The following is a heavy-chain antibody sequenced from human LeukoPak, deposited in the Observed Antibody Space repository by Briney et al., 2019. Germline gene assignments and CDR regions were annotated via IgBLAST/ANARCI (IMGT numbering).Heavy chain of an antibody. CDR2: ISYDGSNK. CDR3: AKDWTPIATGPDY. V-gene: IGHV3-30*18. D-gene: IGHD3/OR15-3a*01. Sequence: GRSLRLSCAASGFTFSSYGMHWVRQAPGKGLEWVAVISYDGSNKYYADSVKGRFTISRGNSKNTLYLQMNSLRAEDTAVYYCAKDWTPIATGPDYWGQGTLVTVSS. CDR1: GFTFSSYG. J-gene: IGHJ4*02.